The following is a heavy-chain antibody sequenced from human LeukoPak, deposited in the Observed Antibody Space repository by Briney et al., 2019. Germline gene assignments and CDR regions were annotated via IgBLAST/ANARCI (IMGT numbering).Heavy chain of an antibody. D-gene: IGHD6-19*01. CDR2: IIPIFGTA. V-gene: IGHV1-69*06. CDR3: AIAVAGRAFFDY. J-gene: IGHJ4*02. Sequence: SVKVSFKASGGTFSSYAISWVRQAPGQGLEWMGGIIPIFGTANYAQKFQGRVTITADKSTSTAYMELSSLRSEDTAVYYCAIAVAGRAFFDYWGQGTLVTVSS. CDR1: GGTFSSYA.